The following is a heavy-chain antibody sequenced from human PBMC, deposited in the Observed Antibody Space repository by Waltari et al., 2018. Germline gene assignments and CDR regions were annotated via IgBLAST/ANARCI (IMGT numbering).Heavy chain of an antibody. V-gene: IGHV3-64*01. CDR1: GFTFSSYA. CDR2: ISSNGGST. D-gene: IGHD2-15*01. Sequence: EVQLVESGGGLVQPGGSLRLSCAASGFTFSSYAMHWVRQGPGKGLEYVSAISSNGGSTYYANSVKGRFTISRDNSKNTLYLQMGSLRAEDMAVYYCARDLKGGSWSFGYWGQGTLVTVSS. J-gene: IGHJ4*02. CDR3: ARDLKGGSWSFGY.